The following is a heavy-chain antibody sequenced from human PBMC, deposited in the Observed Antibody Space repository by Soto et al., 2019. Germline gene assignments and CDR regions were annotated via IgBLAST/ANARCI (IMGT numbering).Heavy chain of an antibody. D-gene: IGHD4-17*01. Sequence: QVQLVESGGGVVQPGRSLRLSCAASGFTFSSYGMHWVRQAPGKGLEWVAVISYDGSNKYYADSVKGRFTISRDNSKNTLYLQMNRLSSEDTAVYYCAKIPHSYGDYVHYWGPGTLVTGSS. J-gene: IGHJ4*02. CDR3: AKIPHSYGDYVHY. CDR2: ISYDGSNK. CDR1: GFTFSSYG. V-gene: IGHV3-30*18.